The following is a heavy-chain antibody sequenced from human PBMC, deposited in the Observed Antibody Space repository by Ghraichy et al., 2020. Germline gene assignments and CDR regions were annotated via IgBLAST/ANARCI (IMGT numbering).Heavy chain of an antibody. CDR2: INPNSGNT. V-gene: IGHV1-2*02. J-gene: IGHJ5*02. D-gene: IGHD1-26*01. CDR3: ARALTITSGIVGHWGWFDP. Sequence: ASVKVSCKASGYTFTGYYIHWVRQAPGQGLELMGWINPNSGNTEYAQKFQGRVTMTRDTSISTAYMELSRLRSDDTAVYYCARALTITSGIVGHWGWFDPWGQGTLVTVSS. CDR1: GYTFTGYY.